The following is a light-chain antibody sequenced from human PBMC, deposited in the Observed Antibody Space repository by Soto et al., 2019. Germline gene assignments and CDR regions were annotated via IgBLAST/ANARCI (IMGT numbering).Light chain of an antibody. V-gene: IGLV2-14*01. CDR3: SSDTSTSAVL. J-gene: IGLJ2*01. CDR1: SSDVGGYNY. Sequence: QSVLTQPASVSGSPGQSITISCTGTSSDVGGYNYVSWYQQHPGKAPKLMIYEVSNRPSGVSNRFSGSKSGNTASLTISGLQAEDEADYYCSSDTSTSAVLFGGGT. CDR2: EVS.